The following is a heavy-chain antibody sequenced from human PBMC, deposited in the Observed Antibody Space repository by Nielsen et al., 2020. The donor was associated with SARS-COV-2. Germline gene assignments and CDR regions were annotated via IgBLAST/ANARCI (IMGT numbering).Heavy chain of an antibody. CDR2: ISGGTGNT. V-gene: IGHV3-23*01. J-gene: IGHJ2*01. CDR1: GFTFSSYS. D-gene: IGHD3-3*01. CDR3: AKAAHITIFGVVIKYWYFDL. Sequence: GESLKISCAASGFTFSSYSMNWVRQAPGKGLEWVSAISGGTGNTYYADSVKGRFTISRDNSKNTLYLQMNSLTTEDSALYYCAKAAHITIFGVVIKYWYFDLWGRGSLVTVSS.